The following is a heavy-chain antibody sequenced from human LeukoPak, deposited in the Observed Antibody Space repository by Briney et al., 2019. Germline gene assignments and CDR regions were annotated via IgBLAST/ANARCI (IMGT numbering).Heavy chain of an antibody. CDR2: ISAYNGNT. D-gene: IGHD3-10*01. J-gene: IGHJ6*02. Sequence: ASVKVSCKASGYTFTSYGISWVRQAPGQGLEWMGWISAYNGNTNYAQKLQGRVTMTTDTSTSTAYMELRSLRSDDTAVYYCAREPFRGGGRGTEGSYYYYGMDVWGQGTTVTVSS. CDR1: GYTFTSYG. CDR3: AREPFRGGGRGTEGSYYYYGMDV. V-gene: IGHV1-18*01.